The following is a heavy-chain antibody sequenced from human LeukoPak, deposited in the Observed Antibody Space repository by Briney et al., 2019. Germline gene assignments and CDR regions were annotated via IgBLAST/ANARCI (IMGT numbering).Heavy chain of an antibody. D-gene: IGHD4-23*01. V-gene: IGHV3-33*01. CDR1: GFTFSGFG. Sequence: PGGSLRLSCAASGFTFSGFGMHWVRQAPGKGLEWVAVMWYDGSNKYYADSVKGRFTISRDNPKNTLYVQMNSLRAEDTAVYYCARGRGADYGGNSGYFDYWGQGTLVTVSS. J-gene: IGHJ4*02. CDR2: MWYDGSNK. CDR3: ARGRGADYGGNSGYFDY.